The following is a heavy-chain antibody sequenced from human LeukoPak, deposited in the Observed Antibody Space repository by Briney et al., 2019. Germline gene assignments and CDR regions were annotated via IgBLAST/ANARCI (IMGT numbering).Heavy chain of an antibody. CDR1: GFIFSSYG. Sequence: PGGSLRLSCAASGFIFSSYGIHWARQAQGQGLGWEAFIRNDGSKKNHTDSVKGRLTISRDNSMNTVYLRMNSLRDEDTAMYYCAKDGPAAGLSYFDYWGQGTLVTVSS. CDR2: IRNDGSKK. V-gene: IGHV3-30*02. D-gene: IGHD6-13*01. J-gene: IGHJ4*02. CDR3: AKDGPAAGLSYFDY.